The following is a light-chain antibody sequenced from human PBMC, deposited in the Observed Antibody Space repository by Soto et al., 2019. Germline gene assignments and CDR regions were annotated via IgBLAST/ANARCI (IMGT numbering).Light chain of an antibody. CDR2: SVS. CDR3: QQYYSTSAT. CDR1: QSVSNDY. V-gene: IGKV3-20*01. J-gene: IGKJ1*01. Sequence: EMVLTQSPGTLSLSPGDRATLSCRASQSVSNDYVAWVQQKPGQTPRLLIYSVSSRAIGIPDRFSGSGSGTDFTLTISGLQAEDVAVYYCQQYYSTSATFGQGTKVDIK.